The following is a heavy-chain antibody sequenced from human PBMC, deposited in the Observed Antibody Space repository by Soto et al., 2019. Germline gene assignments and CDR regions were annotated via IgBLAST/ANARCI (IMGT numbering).Heavy chain of an antibody. J-gene: IGHJ6*02. CDR1: GGSISSYY. CDR3: ARASGSYGYYYYGMDV. V-gene: IGHV4-4*07. CDR2: IYTSGST. D-gene: IGHD1-26*01. Sequence: SETLSLTCTVSGGSISSYYWSWIRQPAGKGLEWIGRIYTSGSTNYNPSLKSRVTMLVDTSKNQFSLKLSSVTAADTAVYYRARASGSYGYYYYGMDVWGQGTTVTVSS.